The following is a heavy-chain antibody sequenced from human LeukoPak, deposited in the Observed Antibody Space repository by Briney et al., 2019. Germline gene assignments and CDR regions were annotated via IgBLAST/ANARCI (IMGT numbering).Heavy chain of an antibody. CDR2: LSGSGGTT. CDR3: ARSPRSIDYYYYMDV. CDR1: GFTFSIYA. V-gene: IGHV3-23*01. Sequence: GGSLRLSCAASGFTFSIYAMTWVRQAPGKGLEWVSALSGSGGTTYYADSVRGRFTISRDNAKNSLYLQMNSLRAEDTAVYYCARSPRSIDYYYYMDVWGKGTTVTVSS. J-gene: IGHJ6*03. D-gene: IGHD6-6*01.